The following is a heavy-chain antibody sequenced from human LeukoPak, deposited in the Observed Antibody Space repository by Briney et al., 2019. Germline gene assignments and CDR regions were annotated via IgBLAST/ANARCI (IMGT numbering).Heavy chain of an antibody. Sequence: GGSLRLSCAASGFTFSNYNMNWVRQAPGKGLEWVSSISRSSSYIYYADSVKGRFTISRDNAKNSLYLQMNSLRAEDTAVYYCASSRASSGLEYFQHWGQGTLVTVSS. D-gene: IGHD3-22*01. CDR2: ISRSSSYI. V-gene: IGHV3-21*04. CDR1: GFTFSNYN. J-gene: IGHJ1*01. CDR3: ASSRASSGLEYFQH.